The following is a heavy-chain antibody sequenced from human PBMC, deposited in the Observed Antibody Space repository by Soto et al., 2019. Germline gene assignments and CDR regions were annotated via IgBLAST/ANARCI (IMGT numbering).Heavy chain of an antibody. CDR3: ARGRFRRTWFDP. Sequence: QGQLVQCGAEVKKPGASVKVSCEASGYTYSNYDIHWVRQATGQGLEWMGWMNPDSGNTGQSKQFQGRVTMTRDTSISTAYMVMSSLRFEDTAVYYCARGRFRRTWFDPWGQGTLVTVSS. CDR2: MNPDSGNT. CDR1: GYTYSNYD. D-gene: IGHD3-16*01. J-gene: IGHJ5*02. V-gene: IGHV1-8*01.